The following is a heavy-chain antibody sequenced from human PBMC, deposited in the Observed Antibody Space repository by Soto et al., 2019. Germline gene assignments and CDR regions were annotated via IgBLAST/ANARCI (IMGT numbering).Heavy chain of an antibody. D-gene: IGHD3-10*01. CDR1: GFSFSIYS. Sequence: EGQLVEFGGGLVKPGGSLRLSCAASGFSFSIYSYNWVRQAPGKGLEWLSYISPAGSSIYYADSVKGRFTISRDSARDSVYLQMNSLRAEETAVYYCAKARGGSGAFDIWGQGTMVTVSS. CDR3: AKARGGSGAFDI. V-gene: IGHV3-48*01. CDR2: ISPAGSSI. J-gene: IGHJ3*02.